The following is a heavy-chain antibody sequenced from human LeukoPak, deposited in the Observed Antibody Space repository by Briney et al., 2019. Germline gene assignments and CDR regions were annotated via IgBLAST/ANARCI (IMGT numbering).Heavy chain of an antibody. CDR2: FSGNGGST. V-gene: IGHV3-23*01. CDR1: GFTFSSYA. D-gene: IGHD1-1*01. CDR3: AKDATGTLPYWFDP. Sequence: PGGSLRLSCAASGFTFSSYAMSWVRQAPGKGLQWVSSFSGNGGSTYYADSVKGRFTISRDYSKNTLYLQMNSLRAEDTAIYYCAKDATGTLPYWFDPWGQGTLVTVS. J-gene: IGHJ5*02.